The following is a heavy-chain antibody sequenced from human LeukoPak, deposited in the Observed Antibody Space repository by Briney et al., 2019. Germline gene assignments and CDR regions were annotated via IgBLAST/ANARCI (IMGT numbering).Heavy chain of an antibody. Sequence: PGGSLRLSCAASGFTFSSYSMNWVRQAPGKGLEWVSYISSSSSTIYYADSVKGRFTISRDNAKNSLYLQMNSLRAEDTAVYYCLIAAAGTGYGVDVWGQGTTVTVSS. J-gene: IGHJ6*02. D-gene: IGHD6-13*01. CDR1: GFTFSSYS. CDR3: LIAAAGTGYGVDV. CDR2: ISSSSSTI. V-gene: IGHV3-48*01.